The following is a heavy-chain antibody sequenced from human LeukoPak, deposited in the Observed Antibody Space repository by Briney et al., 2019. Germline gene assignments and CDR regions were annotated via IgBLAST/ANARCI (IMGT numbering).Heavy chain of an antibody. CDR2: INHSGST. V-gene: IGHV4-34*01. CDR1: GGSFSGYY. Sequence: SETLSLTCAVYGGSFSGYYWSWIRQPPGKGLAWMGEINHSGSTNYNPSLKSRVTMSVDTSKNQLSLNLGSVTAADTAVYYCARLFDSWGQGTLVTVSS. J-gene: IGHJ5*01. CDR3: ARLFDS.